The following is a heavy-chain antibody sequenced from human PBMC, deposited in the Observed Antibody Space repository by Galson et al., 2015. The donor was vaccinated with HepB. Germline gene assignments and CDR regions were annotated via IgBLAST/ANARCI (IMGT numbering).Heavy chain of an antibody. D-gene: IGHD2-2*01. V-gene: IGHV1-46*01. CDR3: ARDSARGYCSSTICSPPYYDMDV. Sequence: SVKVSCKASGYTFTSYHIHWVRQAPGQGLEWMGIINPDSGSTRYAQKFQGRVTMTRDTSTSTVYMELSSLRSEDTALYYCARDSARGYCSSTICSPPYYDMDVWGIGTTVTVSS. J-gene: IGHJ6*04. CDR2: INPDSGST. CDR1: GYTFTSYH.